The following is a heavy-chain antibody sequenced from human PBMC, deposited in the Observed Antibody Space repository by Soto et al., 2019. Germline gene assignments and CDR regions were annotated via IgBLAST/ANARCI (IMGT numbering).Heavy chain of an antibody. D-gene: IGHD3-3*01. V-gene: IGHV3-30*03. CDR2: ISHDGNIK. CDR3: ARELAYGDFWRGIEY. J-gene: IGHJ4*02. CDR1: GFSFSSYA. Sequence: QVQLVESGGGVVQPGRSLRLSCAASGFSFSSYAMHWVRPAPGKGLEWVAIISHDGNIKRYADFVEGRFIVFRDNSNTTRLLQMESLKTDDTAVYYCARELAYGDFWRGIEYWGQGPLVTVAS.